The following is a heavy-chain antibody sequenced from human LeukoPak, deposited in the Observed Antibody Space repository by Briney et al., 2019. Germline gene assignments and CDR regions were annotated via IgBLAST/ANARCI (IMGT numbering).Heavy chain of an antibody. V-gene: IGHV2-5*02. CDR2: IYWDGDK. CDR3: AHRLDGDGSGYFINYYFDY. Sequence: ECGPTLLKPIQTVTLSCTFSGFVLSSSGVGVGWIRQPPGEALQWLALIYWDGDKHYNPSLKSRLTITKDTSKNQVVLTMTNMDPVDTATYFCAHRLDGDGSGYFINYYFDYWGQGTLVTVSS. J-gene: IGHJ4*02. CDR1: GFVLSSSGVG. D-gene: IGHD3-22*01.